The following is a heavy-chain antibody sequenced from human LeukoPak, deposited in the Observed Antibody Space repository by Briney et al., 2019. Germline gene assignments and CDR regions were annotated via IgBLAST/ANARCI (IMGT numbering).Heavy chain of an antibody. J-gene: IGHJ4*01. D-gene: IGHD3-10*01. CDR2: TYYRSKWYN. Sequence: QTLSLTCDISGDSVSSNSAAWNWIRQSPSRGLEWLGRTYYRSKWYNEYAISVKSRMTINADTSKNQFSLQLNSVAPEDTAVYYCAKGRWALFDCWGQGTLVIVSS. V-gene: IGHV6-1*01. CDR1: GDSVSSNSAA. CDR3: AKGRWALFDC.